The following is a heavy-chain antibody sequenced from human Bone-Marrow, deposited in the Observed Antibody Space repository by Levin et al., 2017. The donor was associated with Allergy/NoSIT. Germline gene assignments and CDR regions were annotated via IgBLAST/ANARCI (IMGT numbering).Heavy chain of an antibody. Sequence: SVKVSCKASGGTFSSYAISWVRQAPGQGLEWMGGIIPIFGTANYAQKFQGRVTITADESTSTAYMELSSLRSEDTAVYYCARKSIAARPDHYYYYMDGWGKGTTVTVSS. CDR3: ARKSIAARPDHYYYYMDG. J-gene: IGHJ6*03. D-gene: IGHD6-6*01. CDR2: IIPIFGTA. V-gene: IGHV1-69*13. CDR1: GGTFSSYA.